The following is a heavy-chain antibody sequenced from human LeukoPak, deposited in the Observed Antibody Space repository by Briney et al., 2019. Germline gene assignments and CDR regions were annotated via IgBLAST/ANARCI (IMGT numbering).Heavy chain of an antibody. Sequence: SETLSLTCAVYGGSFSGYYWSWIRQPPGKGLEWIGEINHSGSTNYNPSLKSRVTISVDTSKNQFSLKLSSVTAADTAVYYCARGVYDYAWGSYRTADWFDPWGQGTLVTVSS. CDR2: INHSGST. CDR1: GGSFSGYY. J-gene: IGHJ5*02. CDR3: ARGVYDYAWGSYRTADWFDP. D-gene: IGHD3-16*02. V-gene: IGHV4-34*01.